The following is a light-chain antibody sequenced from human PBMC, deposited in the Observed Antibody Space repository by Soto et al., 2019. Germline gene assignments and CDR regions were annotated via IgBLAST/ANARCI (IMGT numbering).Light chain of an antibody. CDR2: DAS. Sequence: DIQMTQSPSTLSASVGDRVTITCRASQSISSWLAWYQQKPGKAPKLLIYDASSLESGGPSRFSGSGSGTEFTLTISSRQPDDFATYYCQQYNSYPWTFGQGTKVEIK. V-gene: IGKV1-5*01. CDR1: QSISSW. CDR3: QQYNSYPWT. J-gene: IGKJ1*01.